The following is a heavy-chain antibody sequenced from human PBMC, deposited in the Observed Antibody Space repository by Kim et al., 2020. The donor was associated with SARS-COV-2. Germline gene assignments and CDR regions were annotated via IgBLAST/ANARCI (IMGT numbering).Heavy chain of an antibody. Sequence: ASVTVSCQASGYTFTSYGISWVRQAPGQGLEWMGWISAYNGNTNYAQKLQGRVTMTTDTSTSTAYMELRSLRSDDTAVYYCAREGTGAVGYYYGMDVWGQGTTVTVSS. J-gene: IGHJ6*02. V-gene: IGHV1-18*01. D-gene: IGHD6-19*01. CDR3: AREGTGAVGYYYGMDV. CDR2: ISAYNGNT. CDR1: GYTFTSYG.